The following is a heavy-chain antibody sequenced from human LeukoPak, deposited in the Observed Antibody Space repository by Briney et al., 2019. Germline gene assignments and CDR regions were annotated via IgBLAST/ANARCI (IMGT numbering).Heavy chain of an antibody. CDR3: ARSAAAGRIVATFGY. D-gene: IGHD5-12*01. CDR1: GFSLSSYA. J-gene: IGHJ4*02. Sequence: GGPLRLSCAASGFSLSSYAIHWVRQAPGKGLEWVAIISYDGSKKYYADSVKGRFTISRDNSKSTLYLQMNSLRTEDTAVYYCARSAAAGRIVATFGYWGQGTLVIVSS. CDR2: ISYDGSKK. V-gene: IGHV3-30*04.